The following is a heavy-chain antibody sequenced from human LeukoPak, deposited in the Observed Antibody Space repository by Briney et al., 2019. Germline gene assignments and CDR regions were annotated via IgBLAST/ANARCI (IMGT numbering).Heavy chain of an antibody. CDR1: GYSFTSYW. Sequence: GESLKTSCKGSGYSFTSYWIGWVRQMPGKGVEWMGIIYPGDSDTRYSPSFQGQVTISADKSISTAYLQWSSLKASDTAMYYCARARSCGGGSCYAEYWGQGTLVTVSS. D-gene: IGHD2-15*01. J-gene: IGHJ4*02. V-gene: IGHV5-51*01. CDR2: IYPGDSDT. CDR3: ARARSCGGGSCYAEY.